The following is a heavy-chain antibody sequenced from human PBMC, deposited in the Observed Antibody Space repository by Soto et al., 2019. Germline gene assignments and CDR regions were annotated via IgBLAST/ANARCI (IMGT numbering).Heavy chain of an antibody. V-gene: IGHV3-30-3*01. Sequence: GGSLRLSCAASGFTFSSYAMHWVRQAPGKGLEWVAVISYDGSNKYYADSVKGRFTISRDNSKNTLYLQMNSLRAEDTAVYYCARDLSMGIVVVPAAMGFDPWGQGTLVTVSS. CDR2: ISYDGSNK. CDR3: ARDLSMGIVVVPAAMGFDP. J-gene: IGHJ5*02. CDR1: GFTFSSYA. D-gene: IGHD2-2*03.